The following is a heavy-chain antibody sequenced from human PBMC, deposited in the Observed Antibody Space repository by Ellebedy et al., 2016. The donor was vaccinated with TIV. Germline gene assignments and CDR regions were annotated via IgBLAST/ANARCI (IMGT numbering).Heavy chain of an antibody. CDR2: IGTLHDT. V-gene: IGHV3-13*04. J-gene: IGHJ3*02. Sequence: GGSLRLXXAASGFTFSSHDMHWVRQVTGKGLEWVSAIGTLHDTFYPDSVKGRFTISRENAKNSLYLQMNNLRPEDTAVYYCATNTVTRGWAYGLEIWGRGTMVTVSS. D-gene: IGHD4-17*01. CDR1: GFTFSSHD. CDR3: ATNTVTRGWAYGLEI.